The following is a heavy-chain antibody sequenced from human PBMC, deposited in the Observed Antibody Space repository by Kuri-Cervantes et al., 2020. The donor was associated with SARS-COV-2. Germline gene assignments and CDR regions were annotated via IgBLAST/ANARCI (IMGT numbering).Heavy chain of an antibody. CDR1: GGSFSGYY. CDR3: AGGREGVVPATILGLGYFLYFSMDV. CDR2: INHSGST. J-gene: IGHJ6*03. V-gene: IGHV4-34*01. Sequence: SETLSLTCAVVGGSFSGYYWSWIRQSPGKGLEWIGKINHSGSTNYNPSLSSRVTISVDMSKNQFSLRLSSVTAADTAMYYCAGGREGVVPATILGLGYFLYFSMDVWGKGTSVTVSS. D-gene: IGHD2-2*01.